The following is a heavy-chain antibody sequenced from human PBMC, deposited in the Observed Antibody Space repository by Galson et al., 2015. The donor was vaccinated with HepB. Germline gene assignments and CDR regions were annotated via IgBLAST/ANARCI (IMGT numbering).Heavy chain of an antibody. J-gene: IGHJ1*01. CDR1: GYTFTGYY. CDR3: ARGRSEYSSGWFDFQH. V-gene: IGHV1-2*06. Sequence: SVTVSCKASGYTFTGYYMHWVRQAPGQGLEWMGRINPNSGGTNYAQKFQGRVTMTRDTSISTAYMELSRLRSDDTAVYYCARGRSEYSSGWFDFQHWGQGTLVTVSS. CDR2: INPNSGGT. D-gene: IGHD6-19*01.